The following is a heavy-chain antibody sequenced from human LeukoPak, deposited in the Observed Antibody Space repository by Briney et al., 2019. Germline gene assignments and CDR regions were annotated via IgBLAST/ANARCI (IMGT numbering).Heavy chain of an antibody. J-gene: IGHJ5*02. D-gene: IGHD6-13*01. CDR3: ARHPSSSDKYNWFDP. V-gene: IGHV4-4*07. Sequence: SETLSLTCTVSGGSISSYYWSWIRQPAGKGLEWIGRIYTSGSTNYNPSLKSRVTMSVDTSKNQFSLKLSSVTAADTAVYYCARHPSSSDKYNWFDPRGQGTLVTVSS. CDR1: GGSISSYY. CDR2: IYTSGST.